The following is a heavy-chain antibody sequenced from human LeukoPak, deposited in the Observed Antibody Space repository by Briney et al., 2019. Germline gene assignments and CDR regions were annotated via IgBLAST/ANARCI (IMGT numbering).Heavy chain of an antibody. CDR2: ISAYNGNT. CDR1: GYTFTSYG. J-gene: IGHJ6*03. CDR3: ARVITNRQLLLFYYYYMDV. Sequence: ASVKVSCKASGYTFTSYGISWVRQAPGQGLEWMGWISAYNGNTNYAQKLQGRVTMTTDTSTSTAYMELRSLRSDDTAVYYCARVITNRQLLLFYYYYMDVWGKGTTVTVSS. D-gene: IGHD6-6*01. V-gene: IGHV1-18*01.